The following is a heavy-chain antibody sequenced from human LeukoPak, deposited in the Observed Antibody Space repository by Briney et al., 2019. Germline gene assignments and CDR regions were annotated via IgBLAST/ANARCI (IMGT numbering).Heavy chain of an antibody. D-gene: IGHD2-21*02. J-gene: IGHJ5*02. Sequence: PGGSLGLSCAASGLTVSSSYMSWVRQAPGKGLEWVSAIYSGGSTYYADSVKGRFTISRDNSKNTLSLQMNSLRAEDTAVYYCARVRTALTNWFDPWGQGTLVTVAS. CDR3: ARVRTALTNWFDP. CDR2: IYSGGST. V-gene: IGHV3-66*01. CDR1: GLTVSSSY.